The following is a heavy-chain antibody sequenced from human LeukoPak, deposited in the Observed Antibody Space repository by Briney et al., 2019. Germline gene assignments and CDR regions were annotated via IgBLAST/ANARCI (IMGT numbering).Heavy chain of an antibody. CDR1: GGSISSSSYY. V-gene: IGHV4-39*01. Sequence: SETLSLTCTVPGGSISSSSYYWGWIRQPPGKGLEWIGSIYYSGSTYYNPSLKSRVTISVDTSKNQFSLKLSSVTAADTAVYYCARSLYGDYAYWGQGTLVTVSS. J-gene: IGHJ4*02. D-gene: IGHD4-17*01. CDR3: ARSLYGDYAY. CDR2: IYYSGST.